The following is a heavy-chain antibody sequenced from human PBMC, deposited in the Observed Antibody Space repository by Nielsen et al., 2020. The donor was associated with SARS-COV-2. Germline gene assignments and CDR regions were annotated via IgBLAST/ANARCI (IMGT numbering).Heavy chain of an antibody. D-gene: IGHD3-16*01. CDR2: ISSSSSTI. CDR1: GFTFSRYS. CDR3: ARGGADV. J-gene: IGHJ6*02. Sequence: GESLKISCAASGFTFSRYSMNWVRQAPGKGLEWVSYISSSSSTIYYADSVKGRFTISRDNAKNSLYLQMNSLRAEDTAVYYCARGGADVWGQGTTVTVSS. V-gene: IGHV3-48*01.